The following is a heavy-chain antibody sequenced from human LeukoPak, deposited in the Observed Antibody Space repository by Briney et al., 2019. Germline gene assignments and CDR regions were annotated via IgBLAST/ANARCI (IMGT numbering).Heavy chain of an antibody. Sequence: SETLSLTCTVSGGSISSSSYYWSWIRQPPGKGLEWIGYIYYSGSTNYNPSLKSRVTISVDTSKNQFSLKLSSVTAADTAVYYCARGQAGIRYFDWRSYYYYMDVWGKGATVTISS. CDR3: ARGQAGIRYFDWRSYYYYMDV. J-gene: IGHJ6*03. CDR2: IYYSGST. V-gene: IGHV4-61*01. D-gene: IGHD3-9*01. CDR1: GGSISSSSYY.